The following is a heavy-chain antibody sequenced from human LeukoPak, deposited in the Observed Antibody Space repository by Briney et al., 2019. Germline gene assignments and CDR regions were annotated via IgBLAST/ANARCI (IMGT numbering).Heavy chain of an antibody. CDR3: AVFLPYCSGGSCYSDY. J-gene: IGHJ4*02. CDR2: INHSGST. V-gene: IGHV4-34*01. D-gene: IGHD2-15*01. Sequence: SETLSLTCAVYGGSFSGYYWSWIRQPPGKGLEWIGEINHSGSTNYNPSLKSRVTTSVDTSKNQFSLKLSSVTAADTAVYYCAVFLPYCSGGSCYSDYWGQGTLVTVSS. CDR1: GGSFSGYY.